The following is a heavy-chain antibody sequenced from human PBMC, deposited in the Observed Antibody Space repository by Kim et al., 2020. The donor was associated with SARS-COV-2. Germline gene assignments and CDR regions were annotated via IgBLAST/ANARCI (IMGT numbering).Heavy chain of an antibody. CDR1: GFTFSSYP. CDR2: ISEGGVFT. D-gene: IGHD1-26*01. CDR3: ARRIAGAVVHDVFDV. V-gene: IGHV3-23*01. J-gene: IGHJ3*01. Sequence: GGSLRLSCVASGFTFSSYPLSWVRQTPRRGLEWVSGISEGGVFTDYPDSVMGRFWISRANSRDTVYLHMTSLRADDTALYYCARRIAGAVVHDVFDVWCERTKVTVSS.